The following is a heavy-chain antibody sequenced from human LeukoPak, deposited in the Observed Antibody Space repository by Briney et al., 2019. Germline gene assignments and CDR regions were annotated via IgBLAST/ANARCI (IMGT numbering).Heavy chain of an antibody. CDR2: IIPIFGIA. CDR3: ARDRGHAYDSSGYFDY. J-gene: IGHJ4*02. D-gene: IGHD3-22*01. V-gene: IGHV1-69*04. CDR1: GGTFSSYA. Sequence: SVKVSCKASGGTFSSYAISWVRQAPGQGLEWMGRIIPIFGIANYAQKFQGRVTITADKSTSTAYMELSSPRSEDTAVYYCARDRGHAYDSSGYFDYWGQGTLVTVSS.